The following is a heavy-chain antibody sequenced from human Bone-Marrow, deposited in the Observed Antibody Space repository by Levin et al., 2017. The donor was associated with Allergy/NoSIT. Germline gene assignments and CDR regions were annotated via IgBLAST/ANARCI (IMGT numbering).Heavy chain of an antibody. Sequence: ESLKISCAASGLTVSNNYMSWVRQAPGKGLEWVALIYSRGDTYYADSVKGRFTISRDNSKNTLYLQMNSLRTEDTAVYHCARNIPVTDLGFWGRGTLVTVSS. CDR1: GLTVSNNY. CDR3: ARNIPVTDLGF. D-gene: IGHD1-14*01. J-gene: IGHJ4*02. V-gene: IGHV3-53*01. CDR2: IYSRGDT.